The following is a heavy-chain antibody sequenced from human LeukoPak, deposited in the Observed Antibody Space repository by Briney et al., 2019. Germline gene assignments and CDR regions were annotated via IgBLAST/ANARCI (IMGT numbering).Heavy chain of an antibody. CDR2: INPNSGGT. Sequence: ASVKVSCKASGYTFTGYYMHGVRQAPGQGLEWMGRINPNSGGTNYAQKFQGRVTMTRDTSISTAYMELSRLRSDDTAVYYCARDLHTFGFDYWGQGTLVTVSS. CDR3: ARDLHTFGFDY. CDR1: GYTFTGYY. J-gene: IGHJ4*02. D-gene: IGHD3-16*01. V-gene: IGHV1-2*06.